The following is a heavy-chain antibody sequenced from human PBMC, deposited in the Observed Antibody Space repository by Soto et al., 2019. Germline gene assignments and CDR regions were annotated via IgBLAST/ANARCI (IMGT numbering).Heavy chain of an antibody. V-gene: IGHV1-8*01. Sequence: QVQLVQSGAEVKKPGASVKVSCKTSGYTFTSYDINWVRQATGHGLEWMGWMNPNSGNTAYAQKFQGRVTMTRNTSISTASMELSSLSSEDTAVYYCARERSSGAFDIWGQGTMVSVSS. CDR1: GYTFTSYD. CDR2: MNPNSGNT. J-gene: IGHJ3*02. CDR3: ARERSSGAFDI. D-gene: IGHD1-26*01.